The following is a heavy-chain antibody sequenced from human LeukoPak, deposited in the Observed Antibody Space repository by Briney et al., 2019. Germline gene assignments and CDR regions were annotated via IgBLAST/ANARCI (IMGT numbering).Heavy chain of an antibody. CDR2: MSGSGGST. J-gene: IGHJ4*02. CDR3: AKAGIVVVITANGFDY. CDR1: GFTFSSYA. D-gene: IGHD3-22*01. V-gene: IGHV3-23*01. Sequence: GGSLTLSCTASGFTFSSYAMSWVRQAPGKGLEWVSAMSGSGGSTYYADSVKGRFTISRDNSKNTLYLQMNSLRAEDTAVYNCAKAGIVVVITANGFDYWGQGTLVTVSS.